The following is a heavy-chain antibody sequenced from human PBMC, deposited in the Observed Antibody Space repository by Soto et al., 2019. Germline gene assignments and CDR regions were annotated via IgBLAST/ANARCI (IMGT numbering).Heavy chain of an antibody. D-gene: IGHD6-13*01. CDR2: ISGSGGST. J-gene: IGHJ2*01. V-gene: IGHV3-23*01. CDR3: AKSGSSWFPPYWYFDL. Sequence: PGGSLRLSCAASGFTFSSYAMSWVRQAPGKGLEWVSAISGSGGSTYYADSVKGRFTISRDNSKNTLYLQMNSLRAEDTAVYYCAKSGSSWFPPYWYFDLWGRGTLVTVSS. CDR1: GFTFSSYA.